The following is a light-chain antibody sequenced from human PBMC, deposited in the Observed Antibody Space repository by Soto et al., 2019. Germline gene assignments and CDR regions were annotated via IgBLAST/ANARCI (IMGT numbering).Light chain of an antibody. J-gene: IGLJ2*01. V-gene: IGLV1-40*01. CDR2: NNN. CDR1: SSNIGAGFD. CDR3: QSSDTSLSGSL. Sequence: QSALTQPPSVSGYPGQRVTISCTGSSSNIGAGFDVHWYQHLPGTAPKLLIYNNNYRPSGVPDRFSGSTSGTSASLAITGLRAEDEADYYCQSSDTSLSGSLFGGGTKLTVL.